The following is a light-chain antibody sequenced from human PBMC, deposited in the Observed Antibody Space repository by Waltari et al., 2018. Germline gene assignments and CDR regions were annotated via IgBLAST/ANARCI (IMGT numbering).Light chain of an antibody. J-gene: IGKJ3*01. CDR2: AAS. Sequence: MTQSPLSLPVTPGEPASISCRSSQSLRHLNGYNYLNWYQQTPGKAPKLLIYAASRLQSGVPSRFSGSGSGTDFTLTISSLQPEDFATYYCQESYTMTYTFGPGSTVDLK. V-gene: IGKV1-39*01. CDR1: QSLRHLNGYNY. CDR3: QESYTMTYT.